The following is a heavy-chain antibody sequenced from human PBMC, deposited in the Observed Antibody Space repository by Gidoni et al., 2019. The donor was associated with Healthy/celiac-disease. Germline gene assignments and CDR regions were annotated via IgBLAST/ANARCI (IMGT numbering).Heavy chain of an antibody. V-gene: IGHV3-11*01. Sequence: QVQLVESGGGLVKPGGSLRLSCAAAGVTFSDYYMGWIRQAPGKWLEWFSYLSSRVSTIYYADSVKGRFTIARDNAKNSLYLQMNSLTAEDTAVYYCARGGYCSSTSCYSRYYYMDVWGKVTTVTVSS. J-gene: IGHJ6*03. CDR3: ARGGYCSSTSCYSRYYYMDV. CDR2: LSSRVSTI. D-gene: IGHD2-2*01. CDR1: GVTFSDYY.